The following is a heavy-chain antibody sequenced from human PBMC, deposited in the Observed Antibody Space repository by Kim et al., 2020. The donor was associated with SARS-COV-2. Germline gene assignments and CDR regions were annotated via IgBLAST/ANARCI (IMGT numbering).Heavy chain of an antibody. V-gene: IGHV3-7*01. D-gene: IGHD3-22*01. CDR3: ARDRHYYDSSDHYSLDAFDI. CDR2: IMHDGSEK. J-gene: IGHJ3*02. CDR1: GFTFGDYW. Sequence: GGSLRLSCAASGFTFGDYWMSWVRQAPGKGLEWVADIMHDGSEKYCVDSVKGRFTISRDNAKNSLFLQMDSLRAEDTAVYYCARDRHYYDSSDHYSLDAFDIWGQGTMVTVSS.